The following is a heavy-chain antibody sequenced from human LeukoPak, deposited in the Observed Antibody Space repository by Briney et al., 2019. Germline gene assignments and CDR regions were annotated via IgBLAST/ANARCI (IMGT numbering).Heavy chain of an antibody. D-gene: IGHD2-15*01. CDR1: GFNFGEFV. CDR3: SRGFAAD. Sequence: HPGGSLRLSCATSGFNFGEFVVSWVRQAPGTGLEWVGFIRDKANGGTTEYAASVEGGFMIARDDSKGLAYLEMNSLKVDDTGTYYCSRGFAADWGQGALVTVSS. CDR2: IRDKANGGTT. J-gene: IGHJ4*02. V-gene: IGHV3-49*04.